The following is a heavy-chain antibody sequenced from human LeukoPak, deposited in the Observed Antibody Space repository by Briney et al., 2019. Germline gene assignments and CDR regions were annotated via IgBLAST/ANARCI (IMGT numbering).Heavy chain of an antibody. Sequence: ASVKVSCKASGGTFSSYAISWVRQAPGQGLEWMGGTIPIFGTANYAQKFQGRVTITADESTSTAYMELSSLRSEDTAVYYCARDLRHSSGWFGAFDIWGQGTMVTVSS. CDR2: TIPIFGTA. V-gene: IGHV1-69*13. D-gene: IGHD6-19*01. CDR3: ARDLRHSSGWFGAFDI. CDR1: GGTFSSYA. J-gene: IGHJ3*02.